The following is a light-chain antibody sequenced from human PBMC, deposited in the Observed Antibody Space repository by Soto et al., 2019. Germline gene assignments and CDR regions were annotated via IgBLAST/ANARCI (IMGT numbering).Light chain of an antibody. CDR3: QQYHSYWT. V-gene: IGKV1-5*01. Sequence: DFQMSQSPSTLSASVGDRVTITCRASQNIRSRLAWFKQKPGKAPKLLIYDASSLESGVPQRFSGSGSGTEFTLTIRSLQTDEFSTDDCQQYHSYWTCGQLTKVAIK. CDR2: DAS. J-gene: IGKJ1*01. CDR1: QNIRSR.